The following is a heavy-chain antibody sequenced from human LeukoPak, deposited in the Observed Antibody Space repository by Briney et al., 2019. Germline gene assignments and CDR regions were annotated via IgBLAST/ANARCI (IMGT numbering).Heavy chain of an antibody. V-gene: IGHV5-51*01. CDR3: ARHGLCSSTSCDAFDI. CDR2: IYPGDSDT. D-gene: IGHD2-2*01. Sequence: GESLKISCKGSGYSFTSYWIGWVRQMPGKGLEWMGIIYPGDSDTRYSPSFQGQVTISADKSISTAYLQWSSLKASDTAMYCCARHGLCSSTSCDAFDIWGQGTMVTVSS. J-gene: IGHJ3*02. CDR1: GYSFTSYW.